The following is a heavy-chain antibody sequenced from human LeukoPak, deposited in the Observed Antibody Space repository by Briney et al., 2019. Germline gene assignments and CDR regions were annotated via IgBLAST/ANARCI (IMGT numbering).Heavy chain of an antibody. J-gene: IGHJ4*02. CDR1: RYTFTGYY. V-gene: IGHV1-2*02. CDR3: ASGPRIATRPLYYFDY. Sequence: GASVKVSCKASRYTFTGYYMHWVRQAPGQGLEWMGWINPDSGGTGYAQKFQGRVTMTRDTSITTASMELTRLRSDDTGVYYCASGPRIATRPLYYFDYWGQGTLVTVSS. D-gene: IGHD6-6*01. CDR2: INPDSGGT.